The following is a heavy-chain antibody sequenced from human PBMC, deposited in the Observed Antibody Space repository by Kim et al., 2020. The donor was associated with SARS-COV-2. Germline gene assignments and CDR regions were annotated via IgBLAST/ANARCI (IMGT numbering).Heavy chain of an antibody. J-gene: IGHJ5*01. CDR2: TRERGSKG. V-gene: IGHV3-23*01. Sequence: GKGLEWGSATRERGSKGDHADSVRGRVSISRDNAKNSLYLEMNSLRAEDPARYYGGGEVGSSGWYTIDSWRQGTLVTVSS. D-gene: IGHD6-13*01. CDR3: GGEVGSSGWYTIDS.